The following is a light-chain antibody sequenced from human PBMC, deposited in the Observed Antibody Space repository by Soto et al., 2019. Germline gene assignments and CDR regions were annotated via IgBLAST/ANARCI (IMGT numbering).Light chain of an antibody. J-gene: IGKJ4*01. V-gene: IGKV4-1*01. CDR3: QQYYRTPLT. CDR1: QSVLYSSNNKNY. Sequence: DIVMTQSPDSLAVSLGERATINCKSSQSVLYSSNNKNYLAWYQQKPGQPPKLLIYWASTRESGVPDRFSGSGSGTEFPLTISRLQAEHEAVYYCQQYYRTPLTFGGGTKVEIK. CDR2: WAS.